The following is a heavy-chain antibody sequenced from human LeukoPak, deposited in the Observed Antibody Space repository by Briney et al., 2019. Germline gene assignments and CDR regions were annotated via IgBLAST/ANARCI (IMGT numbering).Heavy chain of an antibody. J-gene: IGHJ6*02. CDR1: GYTFTGYY. CDR3: ARVPRIQLWPTGYYYGMDV. V-gene: IGHV1-2*02. Sequence: RASVKVSFKASGYTFTGYYMHWVRQAPGQGLEWMGWINPNSGGTNYAQKFQGRVTMTRDTSISTAYMELSRLRSDDTAVYYCARVPRIQLWPTGYYYGMDVWGQGTTVTVSS. D-gene: IGHD5-18*01. CDR2: INPNSGGT.